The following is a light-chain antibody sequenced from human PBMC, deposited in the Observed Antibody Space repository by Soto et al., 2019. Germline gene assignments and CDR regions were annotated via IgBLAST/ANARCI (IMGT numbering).Light chain of an antibody. CDR1: QSVDGR. Sequence: EIVMTQSPVTLSVSPGERATLSCGASQSVDGRLAWYQQKPGQAPRLLIYGASTRATGIPARFSGSGSGTEFTLTISSLQSEDFAVYYCQQYAYRPPLTFGGGTKVDIK. V-gene: IGKV3-15*01. CDR2: GAS. CDR3: QQYAYRPPLT. J-gene: IGKJ4*01.